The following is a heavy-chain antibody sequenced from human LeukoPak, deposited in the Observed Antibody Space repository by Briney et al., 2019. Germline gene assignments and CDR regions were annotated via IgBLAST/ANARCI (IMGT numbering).Heavy chain of an antibody. CDR2: ISGSGGST. CDR1: GFTFSSYS. V-gene: IGHV3-23*01. D-gene: IGHD3-22*01. J-gene: IGHJ4*02. CDR3: ARNSVITMIVVVPDY. Sequence: GGSLRLSCAASGFTFSSYSMNWVRQAPGKGLEWVSAISGSGGSTYYADSVKGRFTISRDNSKNTLYLQMNSLRAEDTAVYYCARNSVITMIVVVPDYWGQGTLVTVSS.